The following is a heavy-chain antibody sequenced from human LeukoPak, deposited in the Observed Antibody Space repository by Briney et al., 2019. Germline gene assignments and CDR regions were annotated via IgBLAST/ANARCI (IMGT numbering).Heavy chain of an antibody. V-gene: IGHV3-30-3*01. CDR3: VRSLYGSGSSYFEY. D-gene: IGHD3-10*01. J-gene: IGHJ4*02. CDR2: ISYDGSNK. CDR1: GFTFSSYA. Sequence: GGSLRLSCAASGFTFSSYAMNWVRQAPGKGLEWVAVISYDGSNKYYADSVKGRFSISRDNSKNTLYLQMNSLRAEDTAVYFCVRSLYGSGSSYFEYWGQGTLVTVSS.